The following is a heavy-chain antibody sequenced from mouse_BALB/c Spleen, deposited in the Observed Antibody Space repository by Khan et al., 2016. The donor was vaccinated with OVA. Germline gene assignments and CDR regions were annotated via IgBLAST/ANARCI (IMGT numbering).Heavy chain of an antibody. CDR3: ARSPYGNFAY. CDR1: GFTFSTYA. CDR2: INSDGDYT. V-gene: IGHV5-9-3*01. J-gene: IGHJ3*01. D-gene: IGHD2-1*01. Sequence: EVELVESGGGLVKPGGSLKLSCAASGFTFSTYAMSRVRQTPEKRLEWVATINSDGDYTYYPDSVTGRFTISRDNAKNTLYLQMSSLRSEDTAMYYCARSPYGNFAYWGQGTLVTVSA.